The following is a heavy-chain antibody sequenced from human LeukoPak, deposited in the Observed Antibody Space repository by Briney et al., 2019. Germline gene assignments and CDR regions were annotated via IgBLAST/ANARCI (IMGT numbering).Heavy chain of an antibody. J-gene: IGHJ5*02. D-gene: IGHD5-18*01. Sequence: SETLSLTCAVYNGSFSSYYWGWIRQTPGKGLEWIGSIYYSGSNYHNPSLKSRVSMSVDTSKNQFSLKLSSVTAADTAVYYCANMGYSYAPGLFDPWGQGTLVTVSS. CDR1: NGSFSSYY. CDR3: ANMGYSYAPGLFDP. CDR2: IYYSGSN. V-gene: IGHV4-39*07.